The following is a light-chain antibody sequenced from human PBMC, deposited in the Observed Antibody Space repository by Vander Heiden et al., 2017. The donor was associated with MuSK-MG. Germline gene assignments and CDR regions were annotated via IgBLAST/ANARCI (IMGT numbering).Light chain of an antibody. CDR1: QAISTF. Sequence: DIQMTQSPSSLSASVGDRVTITCRASQAISTFLAWYQQRPGKIPLLLIYGASTLQSGVPPRFSGSGSGTDFTLTINNLQPEDVATYYCQRYDSVPRTFGQGTKVEI. J-gene: IGKJ1*01. V-gene: IGKV1-27*01. CDR2: GAS. CDR3: QRYDSVPRT.